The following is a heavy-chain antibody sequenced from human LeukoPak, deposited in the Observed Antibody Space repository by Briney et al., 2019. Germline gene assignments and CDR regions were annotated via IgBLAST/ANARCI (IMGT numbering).Heavy chain of an antibody. V-gene: IGHV4-59*01. CDR2: MHNGVHT. CDR1: GDSISNYF. CDR3: AATIKRDSGDTNLDY. D-gene: IGHD4/OR15-4a*01. J-gene: IGHJ4*02. Sequence: MPSETLSLTCTVPGDSISNYFWSWIRQPPGKGLEWIGYMHNGVHTNYNPSLKSRVTISGDTSKNQFSLKLTSVTAADTAVYSCAATIKRDSGDTNLDYWGQGTLVTVSS.